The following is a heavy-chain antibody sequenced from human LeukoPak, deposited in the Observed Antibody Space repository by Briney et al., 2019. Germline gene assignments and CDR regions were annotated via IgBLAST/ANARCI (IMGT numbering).Heavy chain of an antibody. CDR1: GGSISSGSYY. J-gene: IGHJ3*02. Sequence: PSETLSLTCTVSGGSISSGSYYWSWIRQPAGKGLEWIGRMFSSGSTNYNPSLKSPVTISIDTSNNQFSLNLSSVTAADTAVYYCARDWVGSSWYHWGAYDIWGQGTMVTVSS. V-gene: IGHV4-61*02. CDR3: ARDWVGSSWYHWGAYDI. D-gene: IGHD6-13*01. CDR2: MFSSGST.